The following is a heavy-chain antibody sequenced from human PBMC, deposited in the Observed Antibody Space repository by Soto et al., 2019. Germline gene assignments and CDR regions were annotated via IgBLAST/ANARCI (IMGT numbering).Heavy chain of an antibody. J-gene: IGHJ5*02. CDR2: IYYSGST. D-gene: IGHD2-15*01. Sequence: SETLSLTCTVSGDSISSSYYWGWIRQPPGKGLEWIGSIYYSGSTYYNPSLKSRVTISVDTSKNQFSLKLSSVTAADTAVYYCARSFWGGYCSGGSCYSQKPNWFDPWGQGTLVTVSS. CDR3: ARSFWGGYCSGGSCYSQKPNWFDP. V-gene: IGHV4-39*01. CDR1: GDSISSSYY.